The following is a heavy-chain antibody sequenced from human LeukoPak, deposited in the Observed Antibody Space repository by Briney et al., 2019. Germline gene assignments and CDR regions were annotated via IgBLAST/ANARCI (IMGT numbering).Heavy chain of an antibody. CDR1: GFTFSSYG. V-gene: IGHV3-7*01. CDR3: ARHLSGVTGYTYGRGIDY. Sequence: GGSLRLSCAASGFTFSSYGMHWVRQAPGKGLEWVANIKKDGSEKYYVDSVKGRFTISRDNAKTSLYLHMNSLRAEDTAVYYCARHLSGVTGYTYGRGIDYWGQGTLVTVSS. CDR2: IKKDGSEK. J-gene: IGHJ4*02. D-gene: IGHD5-12*01.